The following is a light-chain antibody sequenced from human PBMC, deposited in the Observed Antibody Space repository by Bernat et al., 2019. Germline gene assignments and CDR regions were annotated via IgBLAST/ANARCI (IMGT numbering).Light chain of an antibody. CDR2: STN. CDR3: AAWDDSLNSPI. J-gene: IGLJ2*01. CDR1: SSNIGSNY. Sequence: QSVLTQPPSASGTPGQRVSISCSGGSSNIGSNYVYWYQQLPGTAPKLLIYSTNLRPSEIPDRFSGSKSGTSASLAISGLRSEDEADYYCAAWDDSLNSPIFGGGTKLTVL. V-gene: IGLV1-47*02.